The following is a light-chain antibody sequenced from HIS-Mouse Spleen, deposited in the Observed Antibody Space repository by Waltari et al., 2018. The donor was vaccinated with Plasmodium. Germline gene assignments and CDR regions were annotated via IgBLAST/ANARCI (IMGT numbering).Light chain of an antibody. CDR3: QQYNNWSFT. J-gene: IGKJ3*01. V-gene: IGKV3-15*01. Sequence: EIVMTQSPATLSVSPGESATLSCRASQSVSSNLAWYQQKPGQAPRFLIYGASTRATGIPARCSGSGSGTEFTLTISSLQSEDFAVYYCQQYNNWSFTFGPGTKVDIK. CDR1: QSVSSN. CDR2: GAS.